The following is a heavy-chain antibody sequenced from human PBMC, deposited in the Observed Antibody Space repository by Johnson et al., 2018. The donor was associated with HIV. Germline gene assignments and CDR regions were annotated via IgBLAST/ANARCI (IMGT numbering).Heavy chain of an antibody. J-gene: IGHJ3*02. D-gene: IGHD2-15*01. CDR3: ARDRAWGDNVVVAAYGAFDI. CDR2: ISYDGSNK. Sequence: QEQLVESGGGLVKPGGSLRLSCAASGFTFSSYAMHWVRQAPGKGLEWVAVISYDGSNKYYADSVKGRFTISRENSKNTLYLQMNSLRAEDTAVYYCARDRAWGDNVVVAAYGAFDIWGQGTMVTVSS. CDR1: GFTFSSYA. V-gene: IGHV3-30*04.